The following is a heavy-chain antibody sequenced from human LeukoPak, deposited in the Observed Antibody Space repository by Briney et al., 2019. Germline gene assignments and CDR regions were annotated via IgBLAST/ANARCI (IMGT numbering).Heavy chain of an antibody. CDR3: VKEGGLGYSSAGGPFDY. CDR1: GFTFGTYA. Sequence: GGSLRLSCAASGFTFGTYALNWVRQAPGKGLEWVSVSRGSGGGTYYADSVKGRFTISRDNSKNTLYLQMNSLRAEDTAVYYCVKEGGLGYSSAGGPFDYWGQGTLVTVSS. D-gene: IGHD6-19*01. CDR2: SRGSGGGT. V-gene: IGHV3-23*01. J-gene: IGHJ4*02.